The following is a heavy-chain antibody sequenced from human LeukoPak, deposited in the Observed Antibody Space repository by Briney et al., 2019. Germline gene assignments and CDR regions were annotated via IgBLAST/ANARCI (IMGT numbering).Heavy chain of an antibody. CDR2: IIPIFGTA. Sequence: GASVKVSCKASGGTFSSYAISWVRQAPGQGLEWMGGIIPIFGTANYAQKFQGRVTITADESTSTAYMELSSLRSEDTAVYYCARPPSRLYDSSGYYYYFDYWGQGTLVTVSS. D-gene: IGHD3-22*01. CDR3: ARPPSRLYDSSGYYYYFDY. CDR1: GGTFSSYA. V-gene: IGHV1-69*13. J-gene: IGHJ4*02.